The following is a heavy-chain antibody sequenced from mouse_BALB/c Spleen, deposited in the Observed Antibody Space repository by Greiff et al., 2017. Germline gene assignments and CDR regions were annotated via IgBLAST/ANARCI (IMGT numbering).Heavy chain of an antibody. V-gene: IGHV1-4*02. Sequence: AAELARPGASVKMSCKASGYTFTSYTMHWVKQRPGQGLEWIGYINPSSGYTEYNQKFKDKTTLTADKSSSTAYMQLSSLTSEDSAVYYCARPYGYYFDYWGQGTTLTVSS. D-gene: IGHD2-2*01. CDR1: GYTFTSYT. CDR3: ARPYGYYFDY. J-gene: IGHJ2*01. CDR2: INPSSGYT.